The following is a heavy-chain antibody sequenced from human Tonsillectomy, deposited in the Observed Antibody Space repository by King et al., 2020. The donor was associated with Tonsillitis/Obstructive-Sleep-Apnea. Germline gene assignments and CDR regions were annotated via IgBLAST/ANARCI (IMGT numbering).Heavy chain of an antibody. CDR1: GGSISSYY. CDR3: ARGGGGWGTYYFDY. CDR2: IYYSGST. V-gene: IGHV4-59*01. Sequence: VQLQESGPGLVKPSETLSLTCTVSGGSISSYYWSWIRQPPGKGLEWIGYIYYSGSTNYNPSLQSRVTISVDTSKNQFSLKLSSVTAADTAVYYCARGGGGWGTYYFDYWGQGTLVTVSS. J-gene: IGHJ4*02. D-gene: IGHD1-14*01.